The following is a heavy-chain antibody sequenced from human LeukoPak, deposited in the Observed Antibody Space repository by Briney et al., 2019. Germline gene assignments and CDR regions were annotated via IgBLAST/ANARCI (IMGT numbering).Heavy chain of an antibody. D-gene: IGHD3-16*02. J-gene: IGHJ4*02. CDR1: GFTFTSYW. Sequence: GGSLRLSCAASGFTFTSYWMSWVRQAPGKGLEWVANIKQDGSEKYYVDSVKGRFTISRDNAKNSLYLQINSLRAEDTAVYYCARTSSTFGGVIVPFHYWGQGTLVTVSS. CDR2: IKQDGSEK. CDR3: ARTSSTFGGVIVPFHY. V-gene: IGHV3-7*01.